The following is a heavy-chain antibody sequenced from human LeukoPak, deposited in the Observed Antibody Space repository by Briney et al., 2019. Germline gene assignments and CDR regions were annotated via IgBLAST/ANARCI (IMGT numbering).Heavy chain of an antibody. Sequence: GGSLRLSCAASGFTFDDYAMHWVRQAPGKGLEWVSGISWNSGSIGYADSVKGRFTISRDNAKNSLYLQMNSLRAEDTALYYCAKDGRIGGYDLYYFDYWGQGTLVTVSS. J-gene: IGHJ4*02. D-gene: IGHD5-12*01. CDR1: GFTFDDYA. V-gene: IGHV3-9*01. CDR2: ISWNSGSI. CDR3: AKDGRIGGYDLYYFDY.